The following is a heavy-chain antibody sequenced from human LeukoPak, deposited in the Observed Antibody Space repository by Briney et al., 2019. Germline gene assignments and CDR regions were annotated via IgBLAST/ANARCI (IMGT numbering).Heavy chain of an antibody. V-gene: IGHV4-61*02. CDR2: IYTSGST. Sequence: PSQTLSLTCTVSGGSISSGSYYWSWIRQPAGKGLEWIGRIYTSGSTNYNPSLKGRVTMSVDTSKYQFSLKLTSVTAADTAVYYCARVSSSWYQDWYFDRWGRGTLVTVSS. J-gene: IGHJ2*01. D-gene: IGHD6-13*01. CDR3: ARVSSSWYQDWYFDR. CDR1: GGSISSGSYY.